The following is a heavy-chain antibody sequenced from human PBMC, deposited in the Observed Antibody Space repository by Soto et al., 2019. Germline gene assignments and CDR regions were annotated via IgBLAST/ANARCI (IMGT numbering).Heavy chain of an antibody. J-gene: IGHJ4*02. CDR1: GFTFSSYG. V-gene: IGHV3-33*01. D-gene: IGHD5-18*01. CDR3: ARGELGGYSYGSLDY. Sequence: GGSLRLSCAASGFTFSSYGMHWVRQAPGKGLEWVAVIWYDGSNKYYADSVKGRFTISRDNSKNTLYLQMNSLRAEDTAVYYCARGELGGYSYGSLDYWGQGTLVTVSS. CDR2: IWYDGSNK.